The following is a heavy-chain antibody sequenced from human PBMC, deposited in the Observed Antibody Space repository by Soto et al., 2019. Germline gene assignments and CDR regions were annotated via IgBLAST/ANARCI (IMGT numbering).Heavy chain of an antibody. J-gene: IGHJ6*02. V-gene: IGHV3-15*07. CDR1: GFTFSNAW. CDR3: TTEVGSGWYEYYYYYGMDV. D-gene: IGHD6-19*01. Sequence: GGSLRLSCAASGFTFSNAWMNWVRQAPGKGLEWVGRIKSKTDGGTTDYAAPVKGRFTISRDDSKNTLYLQMNSLKTEDTAVYYCTTEVGSGWYEYYYYYGMDVWGQGTTVTVSS. CDR2: IKSKTDGGTT.